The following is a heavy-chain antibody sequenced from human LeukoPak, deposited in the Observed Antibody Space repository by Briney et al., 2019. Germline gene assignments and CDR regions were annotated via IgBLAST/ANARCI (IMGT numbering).Heavy chain of an antibody. Sequence: ASVKLSCKSSGYTFSGYYMHWLRQAPGQGLEWMGWINPDSGGTNYAQKFQGRVTMTRDTSISTAYMEVSRLRSDDTAVYYCARAAYRGPNCFYYVDLWGRGTPVTVSS. CDR1: GYTFSGYY. CDR3: ARAAYRGPNCFYYVDL. CDR2: INPDSGGT. D-gene: IGHD2-21*01. V-gene: IGHV1-2*02. J-gene: IGHJ2*01.